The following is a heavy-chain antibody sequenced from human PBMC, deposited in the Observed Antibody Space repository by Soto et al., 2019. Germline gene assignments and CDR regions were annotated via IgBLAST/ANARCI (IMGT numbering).Heavy chain of an antibody. V-gene: IGHV4-39*01. J-gene: IGHJ4*02. CDR1: GESISSSSYY. Sequence: LSLTCIVSGESISSSSYYWGWIRQPPGKGLEWIGSIYYSGRTYYNPSFKSRVTISIDTSKNQFSLKLSSVTATDTAVYYCARQRTTVVTQAYFDHWGQGALVAVSS. D-gene: IGHD2-21*02. CDR2: IYYSGRT. CDR3: ARQRTTVVTQAYFDH.